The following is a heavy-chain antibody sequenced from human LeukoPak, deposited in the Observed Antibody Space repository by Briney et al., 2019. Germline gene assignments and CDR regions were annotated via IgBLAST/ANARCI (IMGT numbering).Heavy chain of an antibody. CDR1: GFTVSSNY. V-gene: IGHV3-66*01. Sequence: GGSLRLSCAPSGFTVSSNYMSWVRQAPGKGLEWVSVIYSGGFTYYADSVKGRFTISRDNSKNTLFLQMNSLRAEDTAVCYCARDRPGDAFDIWGQGTVVTVSS. CDR2: IYSGGFT. CDR3: ARDRPGDAFDI. J-gene: IGHJ3*02.